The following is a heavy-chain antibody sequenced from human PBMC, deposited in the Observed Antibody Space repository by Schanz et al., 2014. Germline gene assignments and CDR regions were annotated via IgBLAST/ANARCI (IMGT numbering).Heavy chain of an antibody. J-gene: IGHJ3*02. CDR3: ARDGYSVVVISPTESFDI. D-gene: IGHD2-21*01. Sequence: EVHLLESGGGLVQPGGSLRLSCAASGFSVGNKYMNWVRQAPGKGLEWVSFIYIGGNTYYADSVKGRFTISRDNSRNTLYLQMNSPRAEDTAVYYCARDGYSVVVISPTESFDIWGQGTMVTVSP. CDR2: IYIGGNT. V-gene: IGHV3-66*01. CDR1: GFSVGNKY.